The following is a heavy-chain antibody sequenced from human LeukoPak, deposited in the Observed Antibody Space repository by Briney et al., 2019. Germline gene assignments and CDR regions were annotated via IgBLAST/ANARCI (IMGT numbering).Heavy chain of an antibody. CDR3: ARDRATLMPPHRGAFDV. CDR2: VYTSGST. V-gene: IGHV4-59*10. D-gene: IGHD2/OR15-2a*01. J-gene: IGHJ3*01. Sequence: PSETLSLTCAVYGGSFSGHYWSWIRQPAGKGLEWIGRVYTSGSTNYNPSLKSRVTISVDTSKNQVSLKLNSVTAADTAVYYCARDRATLMPPHRGAFDVWGQGTMVTVSS. CDR1: GGSFSGHY.